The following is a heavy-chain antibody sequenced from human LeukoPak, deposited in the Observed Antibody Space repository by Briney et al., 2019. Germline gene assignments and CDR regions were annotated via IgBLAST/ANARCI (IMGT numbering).Heavy chain of an antibody. V-gene: IGHV3-73*01. CDR1: GFTFSGSA. Sequence: GGSLRLSCAASGFTFSGSAMHWVRQASGKGLEWVGRIRSKANSYATAYAASVKGRFTISRDDSKNTAYLQMNSLKTEDTAVYYCTLTTVTSDYYYYMDVWGKGTTVTVSS. CDR3: TLTTVTSDYYYYMDV. D-gene: IGHD4-17*01. J-gene: IGHJ6*03. CDR2: IRSKANSYAT.